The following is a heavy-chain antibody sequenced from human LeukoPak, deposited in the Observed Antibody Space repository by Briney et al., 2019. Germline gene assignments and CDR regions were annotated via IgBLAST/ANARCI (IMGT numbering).Heavy chain of an antibody. J-gene: IGHJ3*02. CDR1: GFTFSTYG. V-gene: IGHV3-30*02. Sequence: PGGSLRLSCAASGFTFSTYGMHWVRQAPGKGLEWVAFMRYDGSDEHYADSVQGRFTISRDNSYNTLYLQMNSLRAEDTAVYYCARDLAHGSGLPGHDAFDIWGQGTMVTVSS. D-gene: IGHD3-10*01. CDR2: MRYDGSDE. CDR3: ARDLAHGSGLPGHDAFDI.